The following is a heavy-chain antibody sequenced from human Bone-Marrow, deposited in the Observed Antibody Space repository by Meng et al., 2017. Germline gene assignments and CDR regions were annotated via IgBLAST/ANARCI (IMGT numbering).Heavy chain of an antibody. Sequence: SLKISCAASGFTFDDYAMHWVRQAPGKGLEWVSGISWNSGSIGYADSVKGRFTISRDNAKNSLYLQMNSLRAEDTAVYYCAREKLQRGYSYGYGSGYWGQGTLVTVSS. V-gene: IGHV3-9*01. CDR1: GFTFDDYA. CDR3: AREKLQRGYSYGYGSGY. CDR2: ISWNSGSI. D-gene: IGHD5-18*01. J-gene: IGHJ4*02.